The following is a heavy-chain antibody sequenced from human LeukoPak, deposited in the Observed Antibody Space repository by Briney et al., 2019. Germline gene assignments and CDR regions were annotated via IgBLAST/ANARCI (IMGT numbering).Heavy chain of an antibody. D-gene: IGHD3-10*01. CDR2: INAGNGNT. CDR3: ARGYYYGSGSSPLPYYFDY. V-gene: IGHV1-3*01. J-gene: IGHJ4*02. CDR1: GYTFTGFA. Sequence: ASVKVSCKASGYTFTGFAMHWVRQTPGQRLEWMGWINAGNGNTEYSQKFQDRVTITRDTSASTAYMELSSLRSEDTAVFYCARGYYYGSGSSPLPYYFDYWGQGTLVTVSS.